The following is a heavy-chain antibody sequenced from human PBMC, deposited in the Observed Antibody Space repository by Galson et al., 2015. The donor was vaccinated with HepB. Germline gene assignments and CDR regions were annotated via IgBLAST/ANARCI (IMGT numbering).Heavy chain of an antibody. CDR2: IRYDGSNK. Sequence: SLRLSCAASGFTFSSYGMHWVRQAPGKGLEGVAFIRYDGSNKYYADSVKGRFTISRDNSKNTLYLQMNSLRAEDTAVYYCAKAYEQWLVGVGFDYWGQGTLVTVSS. CDR3: AKAYEQWLVGVGFDY. D-gene: IGHD6-19*01. V-gene: IGHV3-30*02. J-gene: IGHJ4*02. CDR1: GFTFSSYG.